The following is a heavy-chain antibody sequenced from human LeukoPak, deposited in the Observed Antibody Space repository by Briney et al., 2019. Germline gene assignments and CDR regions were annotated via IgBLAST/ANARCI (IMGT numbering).Heavy chain of an antibody. J-gene: IGHJ4*02. Sequence: GGSLRLSCAASGFTFSSYGIHWVRQAPGRGLEWVAFISYDGSNEYYADSVKGRFTISRDNSKNTLYLQMNSLRAEDTAVYYCAKGYGSVSYMIDYWGQGTLVTVSS. CDR3: AKGYGSVSYMIDY. CDR1: GFTFSSYG. V-gene: IGHV3-30*18. CDR2: ISYDGSNE. D-gene: IGHD3-10*01.